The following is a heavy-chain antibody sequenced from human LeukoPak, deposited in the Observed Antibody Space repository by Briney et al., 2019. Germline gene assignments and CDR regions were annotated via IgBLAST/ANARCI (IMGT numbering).Heavy chain of an antibody. CDR1: GYTFIGYY. CDR3: ARDHIVVVPAAIPGY. CDR2: INPNSGGT. V-gene: IGHV1-2*02. Sequence: APVKVSCKASGYTFIGYYMHWVRQAPGQGLEWMGWINPNSGGTNYAQKFQGRVTMTRDTSISTAYMELSRLRSDGTAVYYCARDHIVVVPAAIPGYWGQGTLVTVSS. J-gene: IGHJ4*02. D-gene: IGHD2-2*01.